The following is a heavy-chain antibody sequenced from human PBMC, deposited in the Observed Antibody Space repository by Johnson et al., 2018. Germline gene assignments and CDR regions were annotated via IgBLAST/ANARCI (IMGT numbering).Heavy chain of an antibody. Sequence: QVQLVQSGGGVVQPGRSLRLSCAASGFTFSSYGMHWVRQAPGKGLEWVTVISYDGSNKYYADSVKGRFTISRDNSKNTLYLQMNSLRAEDTAVYYCAKGPFDCSSTSCYYYYYYGMDVWGQGTT. V-gene: IGHV3-30*18. CDR3: AKGPFDCSSTSCYYYYYYGMDV. J-gene: IGHJ6*02. CDR2: ISYDGSNK. CDR1: GFTFSSYG. D-gene: IGHD2-2*01.